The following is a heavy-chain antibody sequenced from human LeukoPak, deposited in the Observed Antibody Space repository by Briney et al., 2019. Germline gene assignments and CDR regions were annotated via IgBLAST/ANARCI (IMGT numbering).Heavy chain of an antibody. CDR1: GGSISSYY. V-gene: IGHV4-4*07. D-gene: IGHD6-13*01. CDR2: IYTSGST. CDR3: ARDRAAAGTYYYYYMDV. Sequence: SETLSLTCTVSGGSISSYYWSWIRQPPGKGLEWIGRIYTSGSTNYNPSLKSRVTMSVDTSKNQFSLKLSSVTAADTAVYYCARDRAAAGTYYYYYMDVWGKGTTVTVSS. J-gene: IGHJ6*03.